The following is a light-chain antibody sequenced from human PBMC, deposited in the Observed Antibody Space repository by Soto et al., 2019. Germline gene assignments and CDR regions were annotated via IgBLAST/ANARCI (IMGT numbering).Light chain of an antibody. CDR2: DAS. J-gene: IGKJ2*01. CDR1: QSVSSY. Sequence: EIVLTQSPSTLSLSPGERATLSCRASQSVSSYLAWYQQKPGQAPRLLIYDASNRATVIPARFSGSGSVTDFTLTISSLEPEDFAVYYCQQRSNWPLYTFGQGTKLEIK. CDR3: QQRSNWPLYT. V-gene: IGKV3-11*01.